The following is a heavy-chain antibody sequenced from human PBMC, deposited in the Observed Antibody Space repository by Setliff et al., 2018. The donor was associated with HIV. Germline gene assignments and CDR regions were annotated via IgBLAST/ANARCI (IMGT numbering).Heavy chain of an antibody. Sequence: PSETLSLTCAVSGYSISSGYYWGWIRQPPGKGLEWIGSIYHSGSTYYNPSLKSRVTISLDTSKNQFSLTLSSVTAADTAVYYCARAYDILTGYFDYWGQGTLVTVSS. CDR1: GYSISSGYY. D-gene: IGHD3-9*01. CDR2: IYHSGST. CDR3: ARAYDILTGYFDY. J-gene: IGHJ4*02. V-gene: IGHV4-38-2*01.